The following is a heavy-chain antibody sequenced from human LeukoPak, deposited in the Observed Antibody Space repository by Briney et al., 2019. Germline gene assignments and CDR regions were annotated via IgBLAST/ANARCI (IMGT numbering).Heavy chain of an antibody. J-gene: IGHJ4*02. Sequence: GESLKISCKGSGYSFPSYWITWVRQMPGTGLEWMGRIDPSDSYTNYSPSFQGHVTISTDKSISTAYLQWSSLKASDTAMYYCARHDRGAYSYVSNWGQGTLVTVSS. CDR3: ARHDRGAYSYVSN. V-gene: IGHV5-10-1*01. CDR1: GYSFPSYW. D-gene: IGHD5-18*01. CDR2: IDPSDSYT.